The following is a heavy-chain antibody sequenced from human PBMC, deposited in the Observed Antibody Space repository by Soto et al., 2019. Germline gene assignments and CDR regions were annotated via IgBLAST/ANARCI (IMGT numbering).Heavy chain of an antibody. CDR1: GGSFSGFY. CDR3: ARMAGPWYFDL. V-gene: IGHV4-34*01. Sequence: SETLSLTCAVHGGSFSGFYWTWIRQPPGKGLEWIGEINHSGSSNYNPPLKSRVTMSLDTSRNQFSLSLNSFTAADTAVYYCARMAGPWYFDLWGRGTLVTVSS. J-gene: IGHJ2*01. CDR2: INHSGSS.